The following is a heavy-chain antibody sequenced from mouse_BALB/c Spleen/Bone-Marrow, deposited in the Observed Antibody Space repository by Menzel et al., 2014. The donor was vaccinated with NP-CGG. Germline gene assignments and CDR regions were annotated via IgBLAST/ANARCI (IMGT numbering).Heavy chain of an antibody. Sequence: VKLQESGPGLVAPSQSLSITCTVSGFSLTVYGVNWVRQPPGRGLEWLGMIWGDGITDYNSAFKSRLSISKDDSKSQVFLKMNSLQTENTATYSCAREGNYVVYWGQGTTLTVSS. V-gene: IGHV2-6-7*02. CDR2: IWGDGIT. CDR3: AREGNYVVY. J-gene: IGHJ2*01. CDR1: GFSLTVYG.